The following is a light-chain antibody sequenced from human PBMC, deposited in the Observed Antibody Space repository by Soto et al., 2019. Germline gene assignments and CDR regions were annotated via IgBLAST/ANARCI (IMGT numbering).Light chain of an antibody. J-gene: IGLJ2*01. CDR1: TSNIGSNY. CDR3: AAWDDSLSGVV. Sequence: QAVLTQPPSASGTPGQGVTISCSGSTSNIGSNYVYWYQQLPGTAPKLLIYTNDQRPSGVPDRFSGSKSGTSASLAISGLRSEDEADYYCAAWDDSLSGVVFGGGTKLTVL. CDR2: TND. V-gene: IGLV1-47*02.